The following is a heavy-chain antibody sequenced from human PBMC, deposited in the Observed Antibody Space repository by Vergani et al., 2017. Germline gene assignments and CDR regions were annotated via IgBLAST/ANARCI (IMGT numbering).Heavy chain of an antibody. CDR2: IYYSGST. Sequence: QVQLQESGPGLVKPSQTLSLTCTVSGGSISSGDYYWSWIRQPPGKGLEWIGYIYYSGSTYYNPSLKSRVTISVDTSKNQFSLTLSSVTAADTAVYYCARTRYYYGSGRYYNTYYFDCWGQGTLVTVSS. V-gene: IGHV4-30-4*08. D-gene: IGHD3-10*01. CDR3: ARTRYYYGSGRYYNTYYFDC. CDR1: GGSISSGDYY. J-gene: IGHJ4*02.